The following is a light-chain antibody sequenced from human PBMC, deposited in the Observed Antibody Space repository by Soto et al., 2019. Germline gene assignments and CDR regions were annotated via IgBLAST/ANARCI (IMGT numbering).Light chain of an antibody. CDR2: GVK. J-gene: IGLJ1*01. Sequence: QSVLTQPASVSGSPGQSITISCTGSGRDIGSYDYVSWYLQHPGKAPKLIIYGVKNRPSGVSNRFSASKSAFTASLTISGLQTEDEADYYCSSYTTSYFYVFGPGTKLTVL. CDR3: SSYTTSYFYV. CDR1: GRDIGSYDY. V-gene: IGLV2-14*01.